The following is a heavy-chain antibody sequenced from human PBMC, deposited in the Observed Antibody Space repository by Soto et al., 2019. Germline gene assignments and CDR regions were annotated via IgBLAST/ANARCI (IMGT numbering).Heavy chain of an antibody. V-gene: IGHV4-39*01. Sequence: LSLTCTVSGGSISSSSYYWGWIRQPPGKGLEWIGRIYYSGRIYYNPSLKSRVTISVDTSKNQFSLKLSSVTAADTAVYYCARHHQVRFDLLFPFYYFVFLVQRPLV. CDR2: IYYSGRI. D-gene: IGHD5-12*01. CDR1: GGSISSSSYY. J-gene: IGHJ4*02. CDR3: ARHHQVRFDLLFPFYYFVF.